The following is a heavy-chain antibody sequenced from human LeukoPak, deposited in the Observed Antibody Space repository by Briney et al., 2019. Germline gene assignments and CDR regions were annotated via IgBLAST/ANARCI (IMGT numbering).Heavy chain of an antibody. J-gene: IGHJ4*02. CDR2: ISAYNGNT. Sequence: GASVKVSCKASGYTFTSYSISWVRQAPGQGLEWMGWISAYNGNTNYAQKLQGRVTMTTDTSTSTAYIELRSLRSDDTAVYYCARDLEGVVGATPSDYWGQGTLVTVSS. CDR3: ARDLEGVVGATPSDY. D-gene: IGHD1-26*01. CDR1: GYTFTSYS. V-gene: IGHV1-18*01.